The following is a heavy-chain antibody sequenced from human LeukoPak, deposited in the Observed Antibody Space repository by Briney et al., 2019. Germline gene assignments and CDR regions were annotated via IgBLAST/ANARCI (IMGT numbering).Heavy chain of an antibody. CDR3: ARVFGSGLMYFDF. V-gene: IGHV3-21*01. Sequence: GGSLRLSCGASGFIFSLYAMNWVRQAPGKGLEWVSSISSGSSYIDYADSVKGRFTISRDNAKNSQYLQMNSLRAEDTAVYFCARVFGSGLMYFDFWGQGALVTVSS. J-gene: IGHJ4*01. CDR1: GFIFSLYA. D-gene: IGHD6-19*01. CDR2: ISSGSSYI.